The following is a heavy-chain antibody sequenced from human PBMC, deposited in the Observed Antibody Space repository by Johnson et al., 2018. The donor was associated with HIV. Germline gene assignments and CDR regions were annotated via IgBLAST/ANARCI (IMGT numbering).Heavy chain of an antibody. V-gene: IGHV3-64*01. Sequence: VQLVESGGGVVQPGRSLRLSCAASGFTFSNYAIHWVRQAPGKGLEYVSAISGNGGSTYYANSVKGRFTISRDNSKNTLYLQMNSLRAEDTAVYYCAKGSTYYYGSGSYYTGSAFDIWGQGTMVTVSS. CDR1: GFTFSNYA. D-gene: IGHD3-10*01. CDR3: AKGSTYYYGSGSYYTGSAFDI. CDR2: ISGNGGST. J-gene: IGHJ3*02.